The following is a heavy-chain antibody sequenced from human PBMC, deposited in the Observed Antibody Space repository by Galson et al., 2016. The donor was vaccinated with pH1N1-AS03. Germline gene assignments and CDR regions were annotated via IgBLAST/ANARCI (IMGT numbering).Heavy chain of an antibody. D-gene: IGHD3-9*01. CDR2: ISTIGLT. CDR1: GDSINSGDYH. J-gene: IGHJ5*02. V-gene: IGHV4-61*02. Sequence: TLSLTCTVSGDSINSGDYHWSWIRQPAGKGLEWIGRISTIGLTNYKASLRGRVTMSIDTSKSQFSLKLTSVTAADTAVYYCARDIISTAVLTSYFDLWAQGTLVTVSS. CDR3: ARDIISTAVLTSYFDL.